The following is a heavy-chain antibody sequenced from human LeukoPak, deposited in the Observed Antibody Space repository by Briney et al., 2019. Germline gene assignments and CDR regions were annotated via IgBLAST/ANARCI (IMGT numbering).Heavy chain of an antibody. CDR1: GYTFTSYD. CDR3: ATERSYSSSLYYYYGMDV. CDR2: MNPNSGNT. V-gene: IGHV1-8*01. J-gene: IGHJ6*02. D-gene: IGHD6-13*01. Sequence: ASVKVSCKASGYTFTSYDINWVRQATGQRLEWMGWMNPNSGNTGYAQKFQGRVTMARNTSISTAYMELSSLRSEDTAVYYCATERSYSSSLYYYYGMDVWGQGTTVTVSS.